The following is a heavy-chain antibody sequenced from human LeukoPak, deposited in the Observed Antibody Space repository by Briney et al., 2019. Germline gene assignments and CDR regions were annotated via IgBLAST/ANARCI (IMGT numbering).Heavy chain of an antibody. CDR3: AREMTTVPRAIAFDI. D-gene: IGHD4-17*01. V-gene: IGHV4-59*01. Sequence: PSETMSLTCTVSGGSISSYYWSWIRQPPGKGLEWMGYIYYSGSTNYNPSLKSRVTISVDTSKNQFSLKLSSVTAADTAVYYCAREMTTVPRAIAFDIWGQGTMVTVSS. CDR1: GGSISSYY. J-gene: IGHJ3*02. CDR2: IYYSGST.